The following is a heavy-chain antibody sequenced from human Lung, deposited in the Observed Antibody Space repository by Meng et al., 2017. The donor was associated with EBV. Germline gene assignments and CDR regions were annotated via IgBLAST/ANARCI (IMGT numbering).Heavy chain of an antibody. CDR2: ISGYNGNT. CDR3: AREADGATFDY. CDR1: GYTFTSYG. J-gene: IGHJ4*02. V-gene: IGHV1-18*04. D-gene: IGHD1-26*01. Sequence: QVQLVQSGDEDKTPGVSVTVCSTASGYTFTSYGISWVRQDNGQGIEWMGWISGYNGNTEYAQKIQGRVTMTTDTSTCTVYMELRSLRSDDKAVYYCAREADGATFDYWGQGTLVTVSS.